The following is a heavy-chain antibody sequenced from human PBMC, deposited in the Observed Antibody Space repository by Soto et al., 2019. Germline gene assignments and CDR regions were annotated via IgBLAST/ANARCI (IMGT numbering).Heavy chain of an antibody. Sequence: QLQLQESGSGLVKPSQTLSLTCAVSGGSISSDNCSWSWIRQPPGKGLEWIGYIYRSGSTDYNPSLKRRASISVDTSRNQFSLKLSSVSAADTAVYFCARVPVTIGYGMDVWGQGTTVTVSS. V-gene: IGHV4-30-2*01. CDR1: GGSISSDNCS. J-gene: IGHJ6*02. CDR3: ARVPVTIGYGMDV. D-gene: IGHD4-17*01. CDR2: IYRSGST.